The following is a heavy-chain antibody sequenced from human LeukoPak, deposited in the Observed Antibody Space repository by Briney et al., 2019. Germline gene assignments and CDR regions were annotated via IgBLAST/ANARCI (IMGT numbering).Heavy chain of an antibody. Sequence: SETLSLTCTVSGGSISDYYWNWMRQPPGKGLEWIGYIYYSGRTNYNPSLKSRVSISVETSKNQFSLKLSSVTAADTAVYYCARDFRGSVDAFDIWGQGTMVAVSS. V-gene: IGHV4-59*13. CDR1: GGSISDYY. J-gene: IGHJ3*02. CDR3: ARDFRGSVDAFDI. CDR2: IYYSGRT.